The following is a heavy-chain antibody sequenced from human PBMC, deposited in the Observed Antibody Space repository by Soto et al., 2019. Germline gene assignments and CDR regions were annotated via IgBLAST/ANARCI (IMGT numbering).Heavy chain of an antibody. D-gene: IGHD2-21*01. Sequence: GGSLRLSCAASGFTVSSNYMSWVRQAPGKGLEWVSVIYSGGSTYYADSVKGRVTISRHNSKNTLYLQMNSLRAEDTAVYYCAREHNVGGEENAFDIWGQGTMVTVSS. CDR2: IYSGGST. CDR3: AREHNVGGEENAFDI. J-gene: IGHJ3*02. CDR1: GFTVSSNY. V-gene: IGHV3-53*04.